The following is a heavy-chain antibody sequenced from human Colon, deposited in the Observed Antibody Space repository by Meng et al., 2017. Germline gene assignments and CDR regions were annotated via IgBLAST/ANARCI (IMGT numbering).Heavy chain of an antibody. J-gene: IGHJ4*02. V-gene: IGHV4-61*08. D-gene: IGHD3-16*01. CDR1: GASVRSPDHQ. Sequence: QGQLQESGLGLVRPSETLSLICAVSGASVRSPDHQWGWVRQPPGKGLEWIGYARIDYANTNYNPSLKSRVNVSLDTSKNQFSLNVRSVTAADTAVYYCARDYWGSLDFWGQGSLVTVSS. CDR2: ARIDYANT. CDR3: ARDYWGSLDF.